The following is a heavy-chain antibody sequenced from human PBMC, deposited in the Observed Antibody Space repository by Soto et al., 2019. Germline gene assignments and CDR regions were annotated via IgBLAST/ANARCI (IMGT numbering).Heavy chain of an antibody. J-gene: IGHJ4*02. CDR3: ARGRLITFGGVVSRPFDY. D-gene: IGHD3-16*01. Sequence: QVQLRQWGAGLLKPSETLSLTCAVYGGSFSGYYWSWIRQPPGKGLEWIGEINHSGSTNYNPSLKSRVTISVDTSKNQFSLKLSSVTAADTAVYYCARGRLITFGGVVSRPFDYWGQGTLVTVSS. CDR2: INHSGST. CDR1: GGSFSGYY. V-gene: IGHV4-34*01.